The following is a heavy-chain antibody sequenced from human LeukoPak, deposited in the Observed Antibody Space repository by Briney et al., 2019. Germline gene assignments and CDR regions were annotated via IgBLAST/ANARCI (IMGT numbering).Heavy chain of an antibody. D-gene: IGHD3-22*01. CDR2: IIPIFGTA. J-gene: IGHJ4*02. CDR1: GGTFSSYA. CDR3: ATTSTYYYDSSGYRNLDY. Sequence: ASVTVSCKASGGTFSSYAISWVRQAPGQGLEWMGGIIPIFGTANYAQKFQGRVTITADESTSTAYMELSSLRSEDTAVYYCATTSTYYYDSSGYRNLDYWGQGTLVTVSS. V-gene: IGHV1-69*13.